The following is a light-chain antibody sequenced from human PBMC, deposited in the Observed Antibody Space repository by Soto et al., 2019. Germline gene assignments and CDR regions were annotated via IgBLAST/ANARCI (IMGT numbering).Light chain of an antibody. J-gene: IGKJ1*01. CDR2: RAS. CDR1: QSIGRW. Sequence: DIQVTQSPSTLSASVGDRVTITCRASQSIGRWLAWYQQKPGTVPKVLIYRASNLESGVPSRFSGSGSGTDFTLTISSLQPDDFATYYCLQYSSYWTFGQGTRVVI. CDR3: LQYSSYWT. V-gene: IGKV1-5*03.